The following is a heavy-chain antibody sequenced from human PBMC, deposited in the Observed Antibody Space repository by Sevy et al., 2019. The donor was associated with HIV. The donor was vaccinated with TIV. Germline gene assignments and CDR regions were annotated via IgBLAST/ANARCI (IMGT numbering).Heavy chain of an antibody. CDR3: AKGTVAAPVGNYFDH. CDR1: GFSFMPYA. Sequence: GGSLRLSCAASGFSFMPYAMSWVRQAPGKGLEWVSGISGSSGLTYYADSVKGRFTISRDNSKNTLYLQMKNLRADGTAVYYCAKGTVAAPVGNYFDHWGHGALVTVSS. D-gene: IGHD6-25*01. V-gene: IGHV3-23*01. J-gene: IGHJ4*01. CDR2: ISGSSGLT.